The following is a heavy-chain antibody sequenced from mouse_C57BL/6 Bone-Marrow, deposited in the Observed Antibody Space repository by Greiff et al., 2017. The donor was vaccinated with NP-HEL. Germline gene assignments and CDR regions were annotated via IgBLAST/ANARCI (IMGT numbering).Heavy chain of an antibody. CDR1: GYAFSSSW. Sequence: QVQLQQSGPELVKPGASVKISCKASGYAFSSSWMNWVKQRPGKGLEWIGRIYPGDGDTNYNGKFKGKATLTADKSSSAAYMQLSSLTSEDSAVYFCASLEAYWGQGTLVTVSA. V-gene: IGHV1-82*01. CDR3: ASLEAY. J-gene: IGHJ3*01. CDR2: IYPGDGDT.